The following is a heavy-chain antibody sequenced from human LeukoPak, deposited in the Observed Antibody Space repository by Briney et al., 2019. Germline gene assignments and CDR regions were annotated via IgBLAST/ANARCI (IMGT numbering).Heavy chain of an antibody. CDR1: GYTFTSYY. V-gene: IGHV1-46*01. J-gene: IGHJ6*02. CDR2: INPSGGST. D-gene: IGHD1-26*01. Sequence: ASVKVSCKASGYTFTSYYMHWVRQAPGQGLEWMGIINPSGGSTSYAQKFQGRVTMTRDTSTSTVYMELSSLRSEDTAVYYCARDMTGATGYYYGMDVWGQGTTVTVSS. CDR3: ARDMTGATGYYYGMDV.